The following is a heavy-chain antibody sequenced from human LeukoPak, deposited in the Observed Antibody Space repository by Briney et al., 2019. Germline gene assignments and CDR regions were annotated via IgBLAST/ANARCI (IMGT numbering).Heavy chain of an antibody. Sequence: ASVKVSCKASGYTFTSYYMHWVRQAPGQGLEWMGIINPSGGSTSYAQKFQGRVTMTRDTSTGTVYMELSSLRSEDTAVYYCATLVVGGYYFSGRSYYFDYWGQGTLVTVSS. J-gene: IGHJ4*02. CDR2: INPSGGST. CDR3: ATLVVGGYYFSGRSYYFDY. D-gene: IGHD3-22*01. CDR1: GYTFTSYY. V-gene: IGHV1-46*01.